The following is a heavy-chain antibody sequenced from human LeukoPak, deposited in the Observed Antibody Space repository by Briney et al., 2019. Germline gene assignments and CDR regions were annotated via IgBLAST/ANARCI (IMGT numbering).Heavy chain of an antibody. CDR2: TYYRSKWYN. V-gene: IGHV6-1*01. D-gene: IGHD6-19*01. CDR3: ARVEDSSGWYFDY. Sequence: PSQTLSLTCAIPGDSVSSNSGAWNWIRQSPSRGLEWLGRTYYRSKWYNDYAVSVKSRITINPDTSKNQFSLQLNSVTPEDTAVYYCARVEDSSGWYFDYWGQGTLVTVSS. CDR1: GDSVSSNSGA. J-gene: IGHJ4*02.